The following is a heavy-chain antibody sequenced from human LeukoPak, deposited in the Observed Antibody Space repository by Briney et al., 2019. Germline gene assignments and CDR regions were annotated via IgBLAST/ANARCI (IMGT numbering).Heavy chain of an antibody. V-gene: IGHV4-31*03. Sequence: PSETLSLTCTVSGGSISSGGYDWSWIRQHPGKGLEWIGYIYYSGSTYYNPSLKSRVTISVDTSKNQLSLKLSSVTAADTAVYYCARGSVVPAANYFDYWGQGTLVTVSS. J-gene: IGHJ4*02. CDR1: GGSISSGGYD. D-gene: IGHD2-2*01. CDR2: IYYSGST. CDR3: ARGSVVPAANYFDY.